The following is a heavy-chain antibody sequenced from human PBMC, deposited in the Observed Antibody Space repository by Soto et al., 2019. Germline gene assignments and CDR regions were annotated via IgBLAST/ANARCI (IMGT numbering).Heavy chain of an antibody. CDR1: VGSVSSGSYY. J-gene: IGHJ4*02. D-gene: IGHD4-17*01. CDR3: ARHGLDYGRDYYFDY. Sequence: SETLSLTCTVSVGSVSSGSYYWTWMRQPPGKGLEWIGYIYYSGSTNYNPSLKSRVTISVDTSKNQFSLKLSSVTAADTAVYYCARHGLDYGRDYYFDYWGQGTLVTVSS. V-gene: IGHV4-61*01. CDR2: IYYSGST.